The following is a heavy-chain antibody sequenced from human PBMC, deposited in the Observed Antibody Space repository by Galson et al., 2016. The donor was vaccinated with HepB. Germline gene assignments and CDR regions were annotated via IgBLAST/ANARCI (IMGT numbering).Heavy chain of an antibody. CDR2: IKQDGSEK. J-gene: IGHJ3*02. V-gene: IGHV3-7*04. Sequence: SLRLSCAASGLTLSTNWMSWVRQAPGKGLEWVANIKQDGSEKYYVDSVKGRLTISRDNAKNSLYMQMKSLRAEDTAVYYRARDSGYCSKIDCRCDALDIWGQGTMVTVSS. CDR3: ARDSGYCSKIDCRCDALDI. D-gene: IGHD2-2*01. CDR1: GLTLSTNW.